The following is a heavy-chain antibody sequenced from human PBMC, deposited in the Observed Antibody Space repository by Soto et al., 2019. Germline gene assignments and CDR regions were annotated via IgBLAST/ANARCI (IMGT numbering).Heavy chain of an antibody. V-gene: IGHV2-5*02. J-gene: IGHJ1*01. CDR3: ALLTYYYDSSGYYSSAEYFQH. Sequence: QITLKESGPTLVKPTQILTLTCTFSGFSLSTSGVGVGWIRQPPGKALEWLALIYWDDDKRYSPSLKSRLTITKDTSKNQVVLTMTNMDPVDTATYYCALLTYYYDSSGYYSSAEYFQHWGQGTLVTVSS. CDR1: GFSLSTSGVG. CDR2: IYWDDDK. D-gene: IGHD3-22*01.